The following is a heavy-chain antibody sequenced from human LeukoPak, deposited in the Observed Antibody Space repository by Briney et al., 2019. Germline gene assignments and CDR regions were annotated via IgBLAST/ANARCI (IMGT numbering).Heavy chain of an antibody. J-gene: IGHJ6*02. CDR3: ARDDGGYGSGGHYYFYSMDV. V-gene: IGHV3-64*01. CDR1: GFTFSRYA. Sequence: GGSLRLSCAASGFTFSRYAMHWVRQAPGKGLQFVSAISTSGDSTSYANSVRGRFTISRDNSKNTLHLQMGSLRAEDMAVYYCARDDGGYGSGGHYYFYSMDVWGQGTTVTVSS. CDR2: ISTSGDST. D-gene: IGHD3-10*01.